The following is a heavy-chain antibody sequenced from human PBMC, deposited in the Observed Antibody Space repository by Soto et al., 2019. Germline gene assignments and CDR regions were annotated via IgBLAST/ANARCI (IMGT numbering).Heavy chain of an antibody. CDR1: GGSISTSTYY. Sequence: SETLSLTCTVSGGSISTSTYYWGWIRQPPGKGLEWIGTIYQSGSTFYKPSLKSRVTISVDTSQNQFSLTVNSVTAADTAIYFCTREMGGATDYWGQGTLVTVSS. D-gene: IGHD1-26*01. J-gene: IGHJ4*02. V-gene: IGHV4-39*01. CDR2: IYQSGST. CDR3: TREMGGATDY.